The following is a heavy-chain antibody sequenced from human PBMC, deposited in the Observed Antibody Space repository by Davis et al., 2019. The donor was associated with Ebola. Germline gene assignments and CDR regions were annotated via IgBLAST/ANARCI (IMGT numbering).Heavy chain of an antibody. CDR1: GGSISSYY. J-gene: IGHJ4*02. CDR3: ATVDRDGYNRIDY. CDR2: IYYSGST. D-gene: IGHD5-24*01. V-gene: IGHV4-59*01. Sequence: MPGGSLRLSCTVSGGSISSYYWSWIRQPPGKGLEWIGYIYYSGSTNYNPSLKSRVTISVDTSKNQFSLKLSSVTAADTAVYYCATVDRDGYNRIDYWGQGTLVTVSS.